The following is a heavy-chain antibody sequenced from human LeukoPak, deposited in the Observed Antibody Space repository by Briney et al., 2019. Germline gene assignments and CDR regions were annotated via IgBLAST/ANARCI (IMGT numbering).Heavy chain of an antibody. CDR1: GGSISGRY. CDR2: IHYTGKP. CDR3: ARFGVDYDMDV. Sequence: SETLSLTCSVSGGSISGRYWTWIRQPPGKGLEWIGQIHYTGKPDYNPSLKSRITISVDTSKNQVSLQVSSVTAADSAIYYCARFGVDYDMDVWGQGTRVTVSS. D-gene: IGHD3-16*01. J-gene: IGHJ6*02. V-gene: IGHV4-59*11.